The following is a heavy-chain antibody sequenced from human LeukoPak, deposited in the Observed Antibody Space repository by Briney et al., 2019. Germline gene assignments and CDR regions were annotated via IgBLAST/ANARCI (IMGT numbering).Heavy chain of an antibody. Sequence: KPSETLSLTCAVYGGSFSGYYWSWIHQPPGKGLEWIGSIYHSGSTYYNPSLKSRVTISVDTSKNQFSLKLSSVTAADTAVYYCARLPLAASRGYYMDVWGKGTTVTVSS. D-gene: IGHD2-15*01. CDR3: ARLPLAASRGYYMDV. CDR2: IYHSGST. V-gene: IGHV4-34*01. CDR1: GGSFSGYY. J-gene: IGHJ6*03.